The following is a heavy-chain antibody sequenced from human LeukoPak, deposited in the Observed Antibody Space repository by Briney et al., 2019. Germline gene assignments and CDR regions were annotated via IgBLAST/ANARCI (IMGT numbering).Heavy chain of an antibody. CDR3: ARHKSDTAMTYYFDY. CDR1: GSSFTSYW. Sequence: GESLKISCKGSGSSFTSYWIGWVRQMPGKGLEWMGIIYPGDSDTRYSPSFQGQVTFSADKSISTAYLQWSSLKASDTAMYYCARHKSDTAMTYYFDYWGQGTLVTVSS. V-gene: IGHV5-51*01. CDR2: IYPGDSDT. D-gene: IGHD5-18*01. J-gene: IGHJ4*02.